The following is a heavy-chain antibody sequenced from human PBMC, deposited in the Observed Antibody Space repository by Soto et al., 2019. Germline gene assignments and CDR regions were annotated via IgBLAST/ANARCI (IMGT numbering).Heavy chain of an antibody. Sequence: ASVKVSCKASGGTFSSYAISWVRQAPGQGLEWMGGIIPIFGTANYAQKFQGRVTITADESTSTAYMELSSLRSEDTAVYYCAKDPSTKAAAGHNWFDPWGQGTLVTVSS. D-gene: IGHD6-13*01. CDR2: IIPIFGTA. J-gene: IGHJ5*02. CDR1: GGTFSSYA. V-gene: IGHV1-69*13. CDR3: AKDPSTKAAAGHNWFDP.